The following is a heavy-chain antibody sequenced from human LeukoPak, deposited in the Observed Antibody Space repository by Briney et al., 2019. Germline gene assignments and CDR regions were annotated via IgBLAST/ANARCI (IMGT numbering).Heavy chain of an antibody. CDR2: NYLGDSDT. CDR3: ARRSDSSGYVDY. J-gene: IGHJ4*02. Sequence: GESLKISWKRLGYRFNCFWIGWVRQIPGKGLEGMGVNYLGDSDTRYHPSFQGQVTISADKSISTAYLQWSSLKASDTAMYYCARRSDSSGYVDYWGQGTLVTVSS. CDR1: GYRFNCFW. D-gene: IGHD3-22*01. V-gene: IGHV5-51*01.